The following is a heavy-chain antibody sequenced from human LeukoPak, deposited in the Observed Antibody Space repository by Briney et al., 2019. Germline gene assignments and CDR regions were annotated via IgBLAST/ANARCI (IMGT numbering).Heavy chain of an antibody. CDR3: AKDYYDSSGYSPSDY. CDR2: ISGSGGST. Sequence: PGGSLRLSCAASGFTFSSYGMSWVRQAPGKGLEWVSAISGSGGSTYYADSVKGRFTISRDNSKNTLYLQMNSLRAEDTAVYYCAKDYYDSSGYSPSDYWGQGTLVTVSS. D-gene: IGHD3-22*01. J-gene: IGHJ4*02. V-gene: IGHV3-23*01. CDR1: GFTFSSYG.